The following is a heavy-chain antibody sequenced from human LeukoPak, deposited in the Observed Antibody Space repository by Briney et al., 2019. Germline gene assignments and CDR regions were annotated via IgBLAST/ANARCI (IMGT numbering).Heavy chain of an antibody. CDR3: ASGYCSSTSCYRFYGMDV. CDR2: INHSGST. J-gene: IGHJ6*02. V-gene: IGHV4-34*01. Sequence: SETLSLTCAVYGGSYSGYYWSWTRQPPGKGLEWIGEINHSGSTNYNPSLKSRFTISVDTSKNQFSLKLSSVTAADTAVYYCASGYCSSTSCYRFYGMDVWGQGTTVTVSS. D-gene: IGHD2-2*01. CDR1: GGSYSGYY.